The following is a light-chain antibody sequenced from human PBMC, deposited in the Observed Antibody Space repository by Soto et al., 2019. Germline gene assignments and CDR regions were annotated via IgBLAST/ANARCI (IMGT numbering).Light chain of an antibody. CDR2: AAS. J-gene: IGKJ5*01. Sequence: DIQMTQSPSSLSASVGDRVTITCRASQSISSYLNWYQQKPGKAPKLLIYAASSLQSGVPSRFSGSGSGTDFTLTISILQPEDFATYYCQQSYSTPITCGQGTRPEIK. CDR3: QQSYSTPIT. CDR1: QSISSY. V-gene: IGKV1-39*01.